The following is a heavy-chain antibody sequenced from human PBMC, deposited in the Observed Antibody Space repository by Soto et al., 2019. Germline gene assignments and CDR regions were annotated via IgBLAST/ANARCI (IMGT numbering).Heavy chain of an antibody. Sequence: QVQLVESGGGVVQPGRSLRLSCAASGFTFSSYGMHWVRQAPGKGLEWVAVIWYDGSNKYYADSVKGRFTISRDNSKNTLYLQMNSLRAEDTAVYYCARDSSQLVGTYYSSYMDVWGKGTTVTVSS. D-gene: IGHD6-13*01. CDR1: GFTFSSYG. CDR3: ARDSSQLVGTYYSSYMDV. CDR2: IWYDGSNK. V-gene: IGHV3-33*01. J-gene: IGHJ6*03.